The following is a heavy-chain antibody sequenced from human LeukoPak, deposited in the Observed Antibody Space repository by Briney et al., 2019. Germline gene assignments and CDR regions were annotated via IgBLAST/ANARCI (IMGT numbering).Heavy chain of an antibody. Sequence: GGSLRLSCAASGFTFSSHSMNWVRQAPGKGLEWVSYISSSSSTIYYADSVKGRFTISRDNSKNTLYLQMNSLRAEDTAVYYCAKDLLEYCSSTSCYTFDYWGQGTLVTVSS. CDR1: GFTFSSHS. D-gene: IGHD2-2*02. CDR3: AKDLLEYCSSTSCYTFDY. CDR2: ISSSSSTI. V-gene: IGHV3-48*01. J-gene: IGHJ4*02.